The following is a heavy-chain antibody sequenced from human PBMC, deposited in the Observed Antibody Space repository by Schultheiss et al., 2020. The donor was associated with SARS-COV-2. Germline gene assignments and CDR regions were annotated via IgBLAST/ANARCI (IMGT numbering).Heavy chain of an antibody. CDR3: AKVLWVAATRGDAFDI. CDR1: GFTFSSYA. D-gene: IGHD2-15*01. V-gene: IGHV3-23*01. CDR2: ISWNSGSI. J-gene: IGHJ3*02. Sequence: GGSLRLSCAASGFTFSSYAMSWVRQAPGKGLEWVSGISWNSGSIGYVDSVKGRFTISRDNSKNTLYLQMNSLRAEDTAVYYCAKVLWVAATRGDAFDIWGQGTMVTVSS.